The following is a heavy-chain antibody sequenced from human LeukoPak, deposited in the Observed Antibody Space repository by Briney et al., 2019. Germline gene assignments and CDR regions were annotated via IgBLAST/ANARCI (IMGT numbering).Heavy chain of an antibody. CDR3: TRHVPYGDFAFDY. D-gene: IGHD4-17*01. CDR1: GFTFSGSA. CDR2: IRGKTDNYAT. J-gene: IGHJ4*02. Sequence: SGGSLRLSCAASGFTFSGSAVPRVRQASGEGLEWVGRIRGKTDNYATVYPASVTGRFTISRDDSKNTAYLQMNSLKTEDTAVYYCTRHVPYGDFAFDYWGQGTLVTVSS. V-gene: IGHV3-73*01.